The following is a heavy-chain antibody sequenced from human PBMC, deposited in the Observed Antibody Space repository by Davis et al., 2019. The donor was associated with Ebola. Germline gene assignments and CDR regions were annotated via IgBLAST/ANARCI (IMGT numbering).Heavy chain of an antibody. CDR3: VREVRRGWFDP. Sequence: GESLKISCAASGFTVSSNYMSWVRQAPGKGLEWVSVIYSGGSTYYADSVKGRFTISRDNAKNSLYLQMNSLRAEDTAVYYCVREVRRGWFDPWGQGTLVTVSS. J-gene: IGHJ5*02. V-gene: IGHV3-53*01. CDR2: IYSGGST. D-gene: IGHD3-10*01. CDR1: GFTVSSNY.